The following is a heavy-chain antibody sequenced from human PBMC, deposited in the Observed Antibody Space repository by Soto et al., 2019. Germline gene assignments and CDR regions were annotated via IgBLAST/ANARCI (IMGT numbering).Heavy chain of an antibody. CDR3: ATMVRGGHIYYYYGMDV. CDR2: IYPGDSDT. Sequence: PGESLKISCKGSGYSFTSYWIGWVRQMPGKGLEWMGIIYPGDSDTRYSPSFQGQVTISADKSISTAYLQWSSLKASDTAMYYCATMVRGGHIYYYYGMDVWGQGTTVTVSS. CDR1: GYSFTSYW. D-gene: IGHD3-10*01. V-gene: IGHV5-51*01. J-gene: IGHJ6*02.